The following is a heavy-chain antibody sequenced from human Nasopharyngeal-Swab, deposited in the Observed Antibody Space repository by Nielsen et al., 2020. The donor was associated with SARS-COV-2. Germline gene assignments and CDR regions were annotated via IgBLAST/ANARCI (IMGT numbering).Heavy chain of an antibody. Sequence: SETLSLTCTVSGGSISSSSYYWGWIRQPPGKGLEWIGSIYYSGSTYYNPSLKSRVTISVDTSKNQFSLKLSSVTAADTAVYYCARPVVRGYSPFVDYWGQGTLVTVSS. J-gene: IGHJ4*02. CDR2: IYYSGST. D-gene: IGHD3-10*01. CDR3: ARPVVRGYSPFVDY. V-gene: IGHV4-39*01. CDR1: GGSISSSSYY.